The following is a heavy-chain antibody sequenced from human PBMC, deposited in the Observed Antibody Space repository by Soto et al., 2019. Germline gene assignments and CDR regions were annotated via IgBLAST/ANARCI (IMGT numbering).Heavy chain of an antibody. Sequence: SETLSLTCSVSGGSISSVGHYWTWIRQQPGKGLEWIGYIYYSGSTDYNPSLKSRVTISVDRSKNQLSLNLSSVTAADTAIYYCARESGGYDSSTRYGLDVWGQGTTVTVSS. D-gene: IGHD6-25*01. CDR2: IYYSGST. CDR3: ARESGGYDSSTRYGLDV. CDR1: GGSISSVGHY. J-gene: IGHJ6*02. V-gene: IGHV4-31*03.